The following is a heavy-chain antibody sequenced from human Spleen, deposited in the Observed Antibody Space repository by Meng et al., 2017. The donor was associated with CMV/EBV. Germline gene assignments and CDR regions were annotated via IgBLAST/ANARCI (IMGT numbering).Heavy chain of an antibody. J-gene: IGHJ4*02. Sequence: SVKVSCKASGGTFSSYAVSWVRQAPGQGLEWMGGIIRISGTANYAQKFQGRVTIITDESTSTAYMELNSLRSEDTAVYYCAKDGGPWSEIWSTYLDHWGQGTLVTVSS. CDR3: AKDGGPWSEIWSTYLDH. D-gene: IGHD3-3*01. CDR2: IIRISGTA. V-gene: IGHV1-69*05. CDR1: GGTFSSYA.